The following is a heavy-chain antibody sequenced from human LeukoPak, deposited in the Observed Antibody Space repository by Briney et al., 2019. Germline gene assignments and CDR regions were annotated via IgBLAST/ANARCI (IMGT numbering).Heavy chain of an antibody. CDR3: ARRYCSGGTCYVFDAFDI. J-gene: IGHJ3*02. CDR2: ISGSGDST. Sequence: GGSLRLSCGASGFTFRSYAMSRVRQAPGKGPEWVSAISGSGDSTYYADSVKGRFTISRDNAKNSLYLQMNSLRAEDTAVYYCARRYCSGGTCYVFDAFDIWGQGTMVTVSS. CDR1: GFTFRSYA. V-gene: IGHV3-23*01. D-gene: IGHD2-15*01.